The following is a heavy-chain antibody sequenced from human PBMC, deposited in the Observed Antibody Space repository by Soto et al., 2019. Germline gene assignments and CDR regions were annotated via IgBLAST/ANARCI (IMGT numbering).Heavy chain of an antibody. CDR2: TYYRSKWYH. CDR1: GDSVSSNNAA. J-gene: IGHJ4*02. D-gene: IGHD3-16*01. V-gene: IGHV6-1*01. CDR3: ARDLRGLRPTLYFDY. Sequence: SQTLSLTCGISGDSVSSNNAAWNWIRWAPSRGLEWLGRTYYRSKWYHDYAESVKSRIIINADTSKSQFSLQLNSVTPEDTAVYYCARDLRGLRPTLYFDYWGQGTQVTVS.